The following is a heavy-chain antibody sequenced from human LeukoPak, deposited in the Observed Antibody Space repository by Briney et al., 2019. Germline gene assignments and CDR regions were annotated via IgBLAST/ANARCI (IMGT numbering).Heavy chain of an antibody. J-gene: IGHJ4*02. CDR3: AKDGDVEQWLVRAFDY. CDR1: GFTFSSYG. D-gene: IGHD6-19*01. CDR2: IRYDGSNK. V-gene: IGHV3-30*02. Sequence: GGSLRLSCAAPGFTFSSYGMHWVRQAPGKGLEWVAFIRYDGSNKYYADSVKGRFTISRDNSKNTLYLQMNSLRPEDTAVYYCAKDGDVEQWLVRAFDYWGQGTLVTVSS.